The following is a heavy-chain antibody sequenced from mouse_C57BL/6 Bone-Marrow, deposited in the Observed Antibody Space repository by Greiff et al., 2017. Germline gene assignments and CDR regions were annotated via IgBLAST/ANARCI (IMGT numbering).Heavy chain of an antibody. V-gene: IGHV5-4*01. CDR3: ARVGGYFDV. CDR1: GFTFSSYA. CDR2: ISDGGSYT. Sequence: EVQGVESGGGLVKPGGSLKLSCAASGFTFSSYAMSWVRQTPEKRLEWVATISDGGSYTYYPDNVKGRFTISRDNAKNNLYLQMSHLKSEDTAMYYCARVGGYFDVWGTGTTVTVSS. J-gene: IGHJ1*03. D-gene: IGHD3-1*01.